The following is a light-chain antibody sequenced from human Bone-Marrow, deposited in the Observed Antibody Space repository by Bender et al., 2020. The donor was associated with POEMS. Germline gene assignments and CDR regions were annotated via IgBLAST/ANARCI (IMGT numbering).Light chain of an antibody. J-gene: IGLJ3*02. CDR3: SSWDDSLSGWV. Sequence: SYELTQPPSVSVSPGQTATISCSGDKLGDKYVCWYQQKPGQSPILVIYQDTKRPSGVPARFSGSKSGTSASLAISDIQSEDEGDYYCSSWDDSLSGWVFGGGTKLTVL. CDR1: KLGDKY. CDR2: QDT. V-gene: IGLV3-1*01.